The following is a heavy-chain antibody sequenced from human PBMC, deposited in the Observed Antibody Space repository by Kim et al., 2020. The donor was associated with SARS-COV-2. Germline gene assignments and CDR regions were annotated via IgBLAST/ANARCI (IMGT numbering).Heavy chain of an antibody. Sequence: ASVKVSCKASGYTFTSYGISWVRQAPGQGLEWMGWISAYNGNTNYAQKLQGRVTMTTDTSTSTAYMELRSLRSDDTAVYYCARDIGSRDYYDSSCWGYWGQGTLVTVSS. CDR2: ISAYNGNT. CDR1: GYTFTSYG. V-gene: IGHV1-18*01. J-gene: IGHJ4*02. D-gene: IGHD3-22*01. CDR3: ARDIGSRDYYDSSCWGY.